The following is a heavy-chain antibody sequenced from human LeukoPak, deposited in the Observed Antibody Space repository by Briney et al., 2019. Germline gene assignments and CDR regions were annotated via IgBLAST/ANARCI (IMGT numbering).Heavy chain of an antibody. J-gene: IGHJ6*03. D-gene: IGHD3-10*01. Sequence: GGSLRLSCAASGFTFSDHYLDWVRQAPGKGLEGVGRSRSKTNRYTTQYAASVKGRFTISRDDSKNSLYLQMNSLRAEDTAVYYCARGPYGSGSYGRRGWVYYMDVWGKGTTVTISS. V-gene: IGHV3-72*01. CDR3: ARGPYGSGSYGRRGWVYYMDV. CDR2: SRSKTNRYTT. CDR1: GFTFSDHY.